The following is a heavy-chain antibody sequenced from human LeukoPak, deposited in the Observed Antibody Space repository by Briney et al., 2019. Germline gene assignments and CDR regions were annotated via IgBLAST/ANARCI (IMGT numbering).Heavy chain of an antibody. Sequence: GGSLRLSCAASGFTFSSYSMSWVLQAPGKGLEWVSYISSSSSTIYYADSVKGRFTISRDNAKNSLYLQMNSLRAEDTAVYYCARDSCSSTSCYSQYYYYGMDVWGQGTTVTVSS. J-gene: IGHJ6*02. CDR3: ARDSCSSTSCYSQYYYYGMDV. CDR2: ISSSSSTI. D-gene: IGHD2-2*01. CDR1: GFTFSSYS. V-gene: IGHV3-48*01.